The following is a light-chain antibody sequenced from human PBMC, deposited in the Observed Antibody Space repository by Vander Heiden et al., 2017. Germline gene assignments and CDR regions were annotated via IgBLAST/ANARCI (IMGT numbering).Light chain of an antibody. CDR3: QQSYSTLT. V-gene: IGKV1-39*01. CDR1: QSISSY. Sequence: DIQMTQSPSSLSASVGDRVIITCRASQSISSYLNWYQHKPGTAPKLLIYAASSLQSGVPSRFSGSGAGTDFTLTISSLQPEDFASYYCQQSYSTLTFGGGTKVEIK. CDR2: AAS. J-gene: IGKJ4*01.